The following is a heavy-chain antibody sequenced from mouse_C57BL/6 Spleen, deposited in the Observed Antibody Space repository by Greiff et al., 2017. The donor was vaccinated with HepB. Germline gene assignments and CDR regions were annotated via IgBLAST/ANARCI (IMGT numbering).Heavy chain of an antibody. CDR3: TTFRPITTVVPYFDY. CDR2: IDPENGDT. D-gene: IGHD1-1*01. CDR1: GFNIKDDY. Sequence: EVQLQQSGAELVRPGASVKLSCTASGFNIKDDYMHWVKQRPEQGLAWIGWIDPENGDTEYASKFQGKATITADTSSNTAYLQLSSLTSEDTAVYYCTTFRPITTVVPYFDYWGQGTTLTVSS. V-gene: IGHV14-4*01. J-gene: IGHJ2*01.